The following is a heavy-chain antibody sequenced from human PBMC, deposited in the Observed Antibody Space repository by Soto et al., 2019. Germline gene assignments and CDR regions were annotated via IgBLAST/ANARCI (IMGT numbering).Heavy chain of an antibody. CDR3: ARDSPIAPAGPGAFDI. V-gene: IGHV4-59*01. D-gene: IGHD6-13*01. J-gene: IGHJ3*02. CDR1: IIDFY. Sequence: IIDFYGRRIRQTTRKGLEWIGYIYYSRSTNYTPSLKSRFTISVDTSKNLFSLKLSSVTAADTAVYYCARDSPIAPAGPGAFDIWGKGTMVTVSS. CDR2: IYYSRST.